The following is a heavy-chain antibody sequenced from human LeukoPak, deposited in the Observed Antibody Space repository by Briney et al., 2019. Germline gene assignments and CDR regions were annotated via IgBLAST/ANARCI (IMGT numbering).Heavy chain of an antibody. CDR3: AKDGGVYSSGWQLDY. D-gene: IGHD6-19*01. CDR2: ISGGGGTT. Sequence: GGSLRLSCAASGFTFSSYAMSWVRQAPGKGLEWVSAISGGGGTTYYADSVKGRFTISRDNSKNTLFLQMNSLRAEDTAVYYCAKDGGVYSSGWQLDYWGQGTLVTVSS. V-gene: IGHV3-23*01. CDR1: GFTFSSYA. J-gene: IGHJ4*02.